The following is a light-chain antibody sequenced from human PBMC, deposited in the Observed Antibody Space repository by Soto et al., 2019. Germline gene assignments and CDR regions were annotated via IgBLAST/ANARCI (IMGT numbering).Light chain of an antibody. Sequence: HSALTQPASVSGSPGQSITISCTGTSSDVGYYNYVSWYQQHPGKAPKLMIYEVSNRPSGVSNRFSGSKSVNTASLTISGLQAEDEADYYCSSYSSSSTRVFGGGTKLTVL. CDR2: EVS. V-gene: IGLV2-14*01. CDR3: SSYSSSSTRV. CDR1: SSDVGYYNY. J-gene: IGLJ2*01.